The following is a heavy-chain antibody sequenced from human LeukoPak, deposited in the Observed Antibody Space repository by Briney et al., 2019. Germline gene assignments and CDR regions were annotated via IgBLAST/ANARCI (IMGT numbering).Heavy chain of an antibody. Sequence: PSETLSLTCTVSGGSISNSSYYWGWIRQPPGKGLEWIGSIYYSGSTYYNPSLKSRVTISVDTSKNQFSLKLSSVTAADTAVYYCARDRAYCGGDCPHDAFDIWGQGTMVTVSS. J-gene: IGHJ3*02. CDR2: IYYSGST. CDR3: ARDRAYCGGDCPHDAFDI. V-gene: IGHV4-39*02. D-gene: IGHD2-21*02. CDR1: GGSISNSSYY.